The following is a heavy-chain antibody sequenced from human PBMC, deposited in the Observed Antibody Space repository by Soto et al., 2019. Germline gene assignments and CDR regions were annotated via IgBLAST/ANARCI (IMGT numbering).Heavy chain of an antibody. CDR1: GFTFSSYW. CDR2: IKQDGSKK. J-gene: IGHJ6*02. Sequence: GSLRLSCAASGFTFSSYWMSWVRQAPGKGLEWVANIKQDGSKKYYVDSVKGRFTISRDNAKNSLYLQMNSLRAEDTAVYYCARESYYYGSVSYYVYSYYGMDVWGQGTTVTVS. CDR3: ARESYYYGSVSYYVYSYYGMDV. D-gene: IGHD3-10*01. V-gene: IGHV3-7*01.